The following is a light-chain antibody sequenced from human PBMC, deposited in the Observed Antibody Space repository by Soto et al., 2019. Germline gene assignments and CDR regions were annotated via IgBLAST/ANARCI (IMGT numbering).Light chain of an antibody. CDR2: GAS. V-gene: IGKV3-20*01. CDR1: QSVSSSY. CDR3: QQYGSSPPYT. J-gene: IGKJ2*01. Sequence: EIVLTQSPGTLSLSPGERATLSCRASQSVSSSYLAWYQQKPGQAPRLLIYGASSRATGIPDRFSGSGSGKDLTLTISRLEPEGFAVYYCQQYGSSPPYTFGQGTKLEIK.